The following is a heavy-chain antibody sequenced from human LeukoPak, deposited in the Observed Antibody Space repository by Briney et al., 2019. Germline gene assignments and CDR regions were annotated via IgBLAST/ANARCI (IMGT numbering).Heavy chain of an antibody. V-gene: IGHV3-23*01. CDR1: GFTFSDYA. J-gene: IGHJ4*02. CDR3: AKIDPHYFDYSGRRGPIDY. D-gene: IGHD3-22*01. Sequence: GGSLRLSCAATGFTFSDYAMTWGRQAPGKGLEWVSTISSSGSYIYYTDSMNGRLSISRDNSKNTLYLHLNSLGVEDTALYYCAKIDPHYFDYSGRRGPIDYWGQGSLVIVSS. CDR2: ISSSGSYI.